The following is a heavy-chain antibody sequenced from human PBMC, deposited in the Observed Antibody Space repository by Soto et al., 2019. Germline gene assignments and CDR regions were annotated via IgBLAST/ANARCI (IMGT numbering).Heavy chain of an antibody. CDR1: GGTFSSYA. V-gene: IGHV1-69*01. Sequence: QVQLVQSGAEVKKPGSSVKVSCKASGGTFSSYAISWVRQAPGQGLEGMGGIIPIFGTANYAQKFQGRVTITADESTSTAYMELSSLRSEDTAVYYCARAQHIVLMVYAMANRYGMDVWGQGTTVTVSS. CDR3: ARAQHIVLMVYAMANRYGMDV. J-gene: IGHJ6*02. D-gene: IGHD2-8*01. CDR2: IIPIFGTA.